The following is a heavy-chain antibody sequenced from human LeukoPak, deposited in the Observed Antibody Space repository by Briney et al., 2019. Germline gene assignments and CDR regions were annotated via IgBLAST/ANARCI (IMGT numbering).Heavy chain of an antibody. Sequence: SGTLSLTGTVSGGSISSYYWSWIRQLPGKGLEWIGYIYYSGSTNYNPSLKSRVTISVDTSKNQFSLKLSSVTAADTAVYYCARYHGDYYYYYYYMDVWGKGTTVTVSS. J-gene: IGHJ6*03. CDR1: GGSISSYY. CDR3: ARYHGDYYYYYYYMDV. D-gene: IGHD4-17*01. V-gene: IGHV4-59*01. CDR2: IYYSGST.